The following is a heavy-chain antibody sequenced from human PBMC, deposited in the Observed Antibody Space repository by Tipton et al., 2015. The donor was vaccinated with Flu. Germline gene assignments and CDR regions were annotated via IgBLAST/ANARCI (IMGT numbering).Heavy chain of an antibody. V-gene: IGHV3-23*01. D-gene: IGHD3-22*01. CDR3: AKRDYYDSSEEVY. Sequence: SLRLSCAASGFTFSSYAMSWVRQAPGKGLEWVSAISGSGGSTYYADSVKGRFTISRDNSKNTLYLQMNSLRAEDTAVYYCAKRDYYDSSEEVYWGQESLVTVSS. CDR1: GFTFSSYA. CDR2: ISGSGGST. J-gene: IGHJ4*02.